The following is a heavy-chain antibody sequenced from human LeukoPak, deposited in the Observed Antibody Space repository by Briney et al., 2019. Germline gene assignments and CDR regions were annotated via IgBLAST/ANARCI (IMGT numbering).Heavy chain of an antibody. CDR2: IKQDGSEK. J-gene: IGHJ4*02. V-gene: IGHV3-7*01. Sequence: GGSLRLSCAASGFTFSSYWMSWVRQAPGKGLEWVANIKQDGSEKYYVDSVKGRFTISRGNAKNSLYLQMNSLRAEDTAVYYCARDYRGYRAPYYFDYWGRGTLVTVSS. CDR3: ARDYRGYRAPYYFDY. CDR1: GFTFSSYW. D-gene: IGHD2-15*01.